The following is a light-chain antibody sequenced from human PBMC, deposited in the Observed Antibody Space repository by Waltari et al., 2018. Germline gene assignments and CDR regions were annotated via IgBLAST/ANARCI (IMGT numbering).Light chain of an antibody. CDR2: DDN. CDR3: ATWDNCLTAVV. J-gene: IGLJ3*02. V-gene: IGLV1-51*01. Sequence: YHQLPGTTLKLLIYDDNKRPSGIPDRFSASKSGTSATLDIAGPQFGDEADYYCATWDNCLTAVVFGVGTKLTV.